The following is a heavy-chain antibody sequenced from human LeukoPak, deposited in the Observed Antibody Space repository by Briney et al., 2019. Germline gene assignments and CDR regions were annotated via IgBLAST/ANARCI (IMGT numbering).Heavy chain of an antibody. Sequence: GGSLRLSCAASGFTFSTYSMSWVRQAPGKGLEWVSAISGSGGSTYYADSVKGRFTISRDNSKNTLYLRMNSLRAEDTAVHYCAKDLSPGVYWGQGTLVTVSS. CDR3: AKDLSPGVY. J-gene: IGHJ4*02. CDR2: ISGSGGST. D-gene: IGHD2-8*01. V-gene: IGHV3-23*01. CDR1: GFTFSTYS.